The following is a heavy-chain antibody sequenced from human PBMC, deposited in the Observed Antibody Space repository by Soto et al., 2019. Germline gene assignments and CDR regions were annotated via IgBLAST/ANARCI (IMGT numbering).Heavy chain of an antibody. CDR3: ARVPDY. J-gene: IGHJ4*02. Sequence: PSETLSLTCTDSGGSVNSGSYYWTWIRQPPGKGLEWIGYIYYSGSTSYNPSLWSRVTISVDTSKNQFSLKLSSVTAADTAVYYCARVPDYWGQGTLVTVSS. CDR1: GGSVNSGSYY. V-gene: IGHV4-61*01. CDR2: IYYSGST.